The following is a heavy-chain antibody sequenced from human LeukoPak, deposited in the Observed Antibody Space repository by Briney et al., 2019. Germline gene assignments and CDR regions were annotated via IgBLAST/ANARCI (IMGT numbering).Heavy chain of an antibody. V-gene: IGHV3-21*01. CDR2: ISSSGHYI. Sequence: GGSLRLSCAASGFTFSGYSMNWVRQAPGRGLEWVASISSSGHYIYYADSLKGRFTISRDNAKNSLFLQMNSLRAEDTAVYFCARGRRTDIEYWGQGTLVTVSS. J-gene: IGHJ4*02. CDR3: ARGRRTDIEY. CDR1: GFTFSGYS. D-gene: IGHD2-15*01.